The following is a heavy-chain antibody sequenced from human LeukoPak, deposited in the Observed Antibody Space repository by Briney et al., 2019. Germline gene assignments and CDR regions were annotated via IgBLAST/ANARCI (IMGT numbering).Heavy chain of an antibody. CDR3: ARGRYDSSGYYYGWFDP. D-gene: IGHD3-22*01. J-gene: IGHJ5*02. CDR2: INHSGST. V-gene: IGHV4-34*01. Sequence: SETLSLTCAVYGGSFSGYYWSWIRQPPGKGLEWIGEINHSGSTNYNPSLKSRVTISVDTSKNQFSLKLSSVTAADTAVYYCARGRYDSSGYYYGWFDPWGQGTLVTVSS. CDR1: GGSFSGYY.